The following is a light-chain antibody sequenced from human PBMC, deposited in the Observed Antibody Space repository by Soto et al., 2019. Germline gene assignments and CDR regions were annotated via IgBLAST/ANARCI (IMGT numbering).Light chain of an antibody. CDR3: QQYNDWPRT. Sequence: EIVMTQSPATLSVSPGERATLSCRASQSISNNLAWYQQEPGQPPSLLIYGASTRATGIPARFSGSGSGTEFTLTISSLQSKDFVVYYCQQYNDWPRTFGQGTKGDIK. CDR1: QSISNN. V-gene: IGKV3-15*01. J-gene: IGKJ1*01. CDR2: GAS.